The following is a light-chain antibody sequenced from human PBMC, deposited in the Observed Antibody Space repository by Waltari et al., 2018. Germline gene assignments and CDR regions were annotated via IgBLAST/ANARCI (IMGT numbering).Light chain of an antibody. CDR2: AAS. Sequence: FLTPPPDTLSLSPGERATLSCRASQSVSSSRLAWYQHKPGQAPRLLMYAASTRATGIPDRFSGSGSGTDFSLSISRVEPEDFAVYYCQQYSSSVMYTFGQGTKLEIK. V-gene: IGKV3-20*01. CDR3: QQYSSSVMYT. J-gene: IGKJ2*01. CDR1: QSVSSSR.